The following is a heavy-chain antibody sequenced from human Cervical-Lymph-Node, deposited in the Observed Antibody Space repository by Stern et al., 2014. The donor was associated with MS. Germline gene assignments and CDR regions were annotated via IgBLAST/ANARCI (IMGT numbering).Heavy chain of an antibody. CDR1: GGSISSYY. J-gene: IGHJ4*02. D-gene: IGHD6-13*01. V-gene: IGHV4-59*01. Sequence: VQLVQSGPGLVKPSETLSLTCTGSGGSISSYYWSWIRQPPGKGLEWIAYIYYSGHTDYNPSLQGRVTLSVDTSKNQISLRLSSVTAADTAVYYCARGYSSSWYGGRFFNYWGQGTLVTVSS. CDR2: IYYSGHT. CDR3: ARGYSSSWYGGRFFNY.